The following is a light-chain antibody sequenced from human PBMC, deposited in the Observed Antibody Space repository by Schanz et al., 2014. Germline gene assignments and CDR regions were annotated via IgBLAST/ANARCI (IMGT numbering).Light chain of an antibody. CDR2: DVS. J-gene: IGKJ5*01. CDR1: QSVSTN. V-gene: IGKV3-11*01. CDR3: QQRHTWPLT. Sequence: EIVMTQSPGTLSVSPGERVTLSCRASQSVSTNLAWYQKKPGQAPRLLIYDVSNRATGIPARFSGSGSGTDFTLTISSLEPEDFAVYFCQQRHTWPLTFGQGTRLDIK.